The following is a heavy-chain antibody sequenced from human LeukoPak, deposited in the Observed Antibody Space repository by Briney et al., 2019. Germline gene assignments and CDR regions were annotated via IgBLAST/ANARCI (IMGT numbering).Heavy chain of an antibody. D-gene: IGHD3-10*01. Sequence: PGGSLRLSCAASGFTFSSYGMHWVRQAPGKGLEWVAVISYDGSNKYYADSVKGRFTISRDNSKNTLYLQMNSLRAEDTAVYYCAKDLRFGGSGSVFDYWGQGTLVTVSS. CDR3: AKDLRFGGSGSVFDY. CDR1: GFTFSSYG. V-gene: IGHV3-30*18. CDR2: ISYDGSNK. J-gene: IGHJ4*02.